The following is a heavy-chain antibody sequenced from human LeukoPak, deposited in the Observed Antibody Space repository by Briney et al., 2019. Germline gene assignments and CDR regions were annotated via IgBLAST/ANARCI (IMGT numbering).Heavy chain of an antibody. V-gene: IGHV3-23*01. J-gene: IGHJ4*02. D-gene: IGHD3-3*01. CDR1: GSTFSNSA. Sequence: GGSLRLSCAASGSTFSNSAMSWVRQAPGKGLEWVSAISDSGGTYYAGSVKGRFTISRDISKNTLFLQMNNLRAEDTAVYYCAKLEYLAGGQGTLVTVSS. CDR3: AKLEYLA. CDR2: ISDSGGT.